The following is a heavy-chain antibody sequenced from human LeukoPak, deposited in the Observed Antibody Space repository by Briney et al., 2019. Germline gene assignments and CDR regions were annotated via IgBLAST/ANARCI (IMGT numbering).Heavy chain of an antibody. CDR1: GFSFSTYG. CDR3: ARASGPFDF. Sequence: PGRSLRLSCAASGFSFSTYGMHWVRQAPGKGLEWVAVIWYDGSNKYYGDSVNGRFTISRDNSKNTLYLLMNSLRAEDTAVYYCARASGPFDFWGQRTMVTVSS. CDR2: IWYDGSNK. V-gene: IGHV3-33*01. J-gene: IGHJ3*01. D-gene: IGHD3-10*01.